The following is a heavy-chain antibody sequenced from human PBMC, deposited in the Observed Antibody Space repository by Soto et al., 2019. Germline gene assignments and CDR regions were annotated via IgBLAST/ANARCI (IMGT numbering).Heavy chain of an antibody. CDR3: ARTIQYYDILTGYYNGPLDY. V-gene: IGHV4-39*01. D-gene: IGHD3-9*01. J-gene: IGHJ4*02. Sequence: SETLSLTCTVSGGSISSSSYYWGWIRQPPGKGLEWIGSIYYSGSTYYNPSLKSRVTISVDTSKNQFSLKLSSVTAADTAVYYCARTIQYYDILTGYYNGPLDYWGQGTLVTVSS. CDR2: IYYSGST. CDR1: GGSISSSSYY.